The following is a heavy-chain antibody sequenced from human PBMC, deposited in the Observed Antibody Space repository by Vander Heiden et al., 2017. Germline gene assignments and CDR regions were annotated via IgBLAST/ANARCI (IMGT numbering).Heavy chain of an antibody. CDR3: AREVSTVTTSDWFDP. CDR1: GGTFSSYA. V-gene: IGHV1-69*01. D-gene: IGHD4-17*01. J-gene: IGHJ5*02. Sequence: QVQLVQSGAEVKKPGSSVKVSCKASGGTFSSYALSEVRQAPGQGLEWMGGIIPIFGTATYAQKFQGRVTITADESTSTAYMELSSLRSEDTAVYYCAREVSTVTTSDWFDPWGQGTLVTVSS. CDR2: IIPIFGTA.